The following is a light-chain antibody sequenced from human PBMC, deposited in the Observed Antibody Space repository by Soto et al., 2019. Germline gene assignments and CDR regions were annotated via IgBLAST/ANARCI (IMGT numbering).Light chain of an antibody. CDR2: DAS. J-gene: IGKJ5*01. CDR3: QQRSNWPPIT. V-gene: IGKV3-11*01. Sequence: VLNQSPGTLSLSPGERATLSCGASQSINSRSLAWYQQKPGQAPRLLIYDASNRATGIPARFSGSGSGTDFTLTISSLEPEDFAVYYCQQRSNWPPITFGQGTRLEIK. CDR1: QSINSRS.